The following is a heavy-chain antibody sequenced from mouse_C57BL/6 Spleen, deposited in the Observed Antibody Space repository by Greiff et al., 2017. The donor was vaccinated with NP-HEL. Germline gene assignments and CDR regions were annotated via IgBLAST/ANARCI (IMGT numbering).Heavy chain of an antibody. CDR2: IYPGDGDT. CDR3: ARIYGNYEFDY. V-gene: IGHV1-80*01. Sequence: LVESGAELVKPGASVKISCKASGYAFSSYWMNWVKQRPGKGLEWIGQIYPGDGDTNYNGKFKGKATLTADKSSSTAYMQLSSLTSEDSAVYFCARIYGNYEFDYWGQGTTLTVSS. D-gene: IGHD2-1*01. J-gene: IGHJ2*01. CDR1: GYAFSSYW.